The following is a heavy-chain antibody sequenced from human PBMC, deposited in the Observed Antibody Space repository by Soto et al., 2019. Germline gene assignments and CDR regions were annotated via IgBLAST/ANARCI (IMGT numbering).Heavy chain of an antibody. V-gene: IGHV3-30-3*01. CDR3: ARDISDCSGGSCYSGNWFDP. D-gene: IGHD2-15*01. J-gene: IGHJ5*02. CDR2: ISYDGSNK. Sequence: SLRLSCAASGFTFSSYAMHWVRQAPGKGLEWVAVISYDGSNKYYADSVKGRFTISRDNSKNTLYLQMNSLRAEDTAVYYCARDISDCSGGSCYSGNWFDPWGRGTLVTVS. CDR1: GFTFSSYA.